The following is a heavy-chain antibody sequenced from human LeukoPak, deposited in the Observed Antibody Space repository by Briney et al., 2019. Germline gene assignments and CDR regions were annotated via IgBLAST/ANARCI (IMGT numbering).Heavy chain of an antibody. Sequence: ASVKVSCTASGYTFTSYYMHWVRQAPGQGLEWMGIINPSGGSTSYAQKFQGRVTMTRDTSTSTVYMELSSLRSEDTAVYYCAREGERDYYDSSGYYLGDYWGQGTLVTVSS. V-gene: IGHV1-46*01. CDR1: GYTFTSYY. CDR2: INPSGGST. J-gene: IGHJ4*02. CDR3: AREGERDYYDSSGYYLGDY. D-gene: IGHD3-22*01.